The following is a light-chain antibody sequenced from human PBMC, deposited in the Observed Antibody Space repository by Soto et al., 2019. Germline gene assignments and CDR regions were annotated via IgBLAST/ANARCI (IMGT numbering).Light chain of an antibody. CDR2: DVT. V-gene: IGLV2-11*01. CDR3: SSYAGNNNLV. CDR1: ISDVAGYNY. Sequence: QLVLTQPRSVSGSPGQSVSISCTGTISDVAGYNYVSWYQHHPGKAPKLLISDVTKRPSWVPDRFSGSKSGNTASLTISELQAEDEADYYCSSYAGNNNLVFGGGTQLTVL. J-gene: IGLJ2*01.